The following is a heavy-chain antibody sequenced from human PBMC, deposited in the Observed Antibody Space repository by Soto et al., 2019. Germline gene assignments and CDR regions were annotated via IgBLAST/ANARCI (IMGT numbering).Heavy chain of an antibody. CDR2: ITYDGSNQ. D-gene: IGHD1-26*01. V-gene: IGHV3-30-3*01. CDR1: GFIFSSYT. J-gene: IGHJ4*02. CDR3: ARAPSGSYPEFDY. Sequence: QVQLVESGGGVVQPGRSLRLSCAASGFIFSSYTMHWVRQAPGKGLEWVGVITYDGSNQYYADSVKGRFTISRGNSRNMLFLQMNSLRPDDTVVYYCARAPSGSYPEFDYWGQGTLVTVSS.